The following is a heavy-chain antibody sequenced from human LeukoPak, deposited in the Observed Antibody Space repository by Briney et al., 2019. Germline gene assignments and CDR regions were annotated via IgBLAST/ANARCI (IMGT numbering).Heavy chain of an antibody. D-gene: IGHD1-26*01. J-gene: IGHJ4*02. CDR3: ARHGSGTYDY. CDR1: GGSISSYY. CDR2: ISYSGAT. V-gene: IGHV4-59*08. Sequence: SETLSLTCTVSGGSISSYYWSWIRQPPGKGLEWIGYISYSGATSYNPSPKSRVSISVDTTKNQFSLRLNSVTAADTAVYFCARHGSGTYDYWGQGTLVTVS.